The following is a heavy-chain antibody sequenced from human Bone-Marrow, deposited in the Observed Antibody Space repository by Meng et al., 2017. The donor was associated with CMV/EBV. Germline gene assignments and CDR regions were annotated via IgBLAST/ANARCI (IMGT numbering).Heavy chain of an antibody. CDR1: GLTFDDYA. V-gene: IGHV3-NL1*01. J-gene: IGHJ4*02. D-gene: IGHD1-26*01. Sequence: GESLKISCAASGLTFDDYAMHWVRQAPGKGLEWVSVIYSGGITYYADSVKGRFTISRDNSNNTLYLQMNSLRAEDTAVYYCATDHSAVPVGATGDWGQGTLVTVSS. CDR3: ATDHSAVPVGATGD. CDR2: IYSGGIT.